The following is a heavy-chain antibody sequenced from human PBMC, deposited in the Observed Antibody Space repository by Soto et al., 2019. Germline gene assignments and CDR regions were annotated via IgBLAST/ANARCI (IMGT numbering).Heavy chain of an antibody. J-gene: IGHJ4*02. CDR1: GFTFNIYY. CDR3: AKDSRGSLDY. CDR2: ITSDGTTT. Sequence: PGGSLRLSCAASGFTFNIYYMVWVRQAPGKGLEWVSLITSDGTTTHYGDSVKGRFTISRDNSKNSLYLQMNSLVTEDSALYYCAKDSRGSLDYWGQGT. V-gene: IGHV3-43*01.